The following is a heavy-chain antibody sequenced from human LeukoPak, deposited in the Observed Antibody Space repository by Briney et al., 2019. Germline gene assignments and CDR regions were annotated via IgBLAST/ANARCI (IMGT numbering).Heavy chain of an antibody. CDR2: IWYDGGNK. J-gene: IGHJ4*02. Sequence: SGRSLRLSRAASGFSFSDCGMHWVRQAPGKGLEWVALIWYDGGNKYYADSVKGRYTISRDNSKNTLYLQMNSLRAEDTAVYYCARVAETYYYDSSGSYFDYWGQGTLVTVSS. CDR1: GFSFSDCG. D-gene: IGHD3-22*01. CDR3: ARVAETYYYDSSGSYFDY. V-gene: IGHV3-33*01.